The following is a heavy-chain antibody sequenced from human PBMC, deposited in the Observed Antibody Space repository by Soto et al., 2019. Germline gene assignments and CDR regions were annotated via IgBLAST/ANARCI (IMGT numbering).Heavy chain of an antibody. CDR1: GFTFSSYS. J-gene: IGHJ4*02. CDR2: ISSSSSYI. Sequence: EVQLVESGGGLVKPGGSLRLSCAASGFTFSSYSMNWVRQAPGKGLEWVSSISSSSSYIYYADPVKGRITNSRDNAKDSLYLQMNSLRAEDTAVYYCARVVGHCSGGSCSGYWGQGTLVTVSS. D-gene: IGHD2-15*01. CDR3: ARVVGHCSGGSCSGY. V-gene: IGHV3-21*01.